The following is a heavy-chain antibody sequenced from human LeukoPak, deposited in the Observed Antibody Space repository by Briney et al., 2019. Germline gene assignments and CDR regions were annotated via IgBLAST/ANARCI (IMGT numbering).Heavy chain of an antibody. CDR3: AKGTNWDFDY. J-gene: IGHJ4*02. D-gene: IGHD7-27*01. CDR2: IWYDGSKK. Sequence: GRSLRPSCAASGFTFSSYGMHWVRQAPGKGLEWVAVIWYDGSKKYYAEYVKGRFTISRDDSKNTLYLQMNSLRAEDTAVYYCAKGTNWDFDYWGQGTLVTVSS. CDR1: GFTFSSYG. V-gene: IGHV3-33*06.